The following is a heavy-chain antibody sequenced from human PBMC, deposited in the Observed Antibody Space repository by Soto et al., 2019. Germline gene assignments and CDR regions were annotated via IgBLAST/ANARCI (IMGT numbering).Heavy chain of an antibody. CDR3: ARLGISGGRDYYGMDV. CDR1: GGSISSSSYY. CDR2: IYYSGST. D-gene: IGHD2-15*01. J-gene: IGHJ6*02. Sequence: SETLSLTCTVSGGSISSSSYYWGWIRQPPGKGLEWIGSIYYSGSTYYNPSLKSRVTISVDTSKNQFSLKLSSVTAADTAVYYCARLGISGGRDYYGMDVWGQGTTVTVSS. V-gene: IGHV4-39*01.